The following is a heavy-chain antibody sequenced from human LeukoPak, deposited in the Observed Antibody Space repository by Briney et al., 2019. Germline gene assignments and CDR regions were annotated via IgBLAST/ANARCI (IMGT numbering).Heavy chain of an antibody. D-gene: IGHD4/OR15-4a*01. V-gene: IGHV3-23*01. CDR3: TTYNYGAFDD. CDR2: ISGSGDST. J-gene: IGHJ4*02. Sequence: GGSLRLSCAASGFTFSSYAMSWVRQAPGKGLEWVSAISGSGDSTYYADSVKGRFTISRDNSKNTLYLQMNSLKTEDTGVYYYTTYNYGAFDDWGQGTLVTVSS. CDR1: GFTFSSYA.